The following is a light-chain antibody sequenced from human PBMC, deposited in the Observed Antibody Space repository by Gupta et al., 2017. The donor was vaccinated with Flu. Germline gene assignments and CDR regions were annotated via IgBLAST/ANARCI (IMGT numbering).Light chain of an antibody. CDR3: QQGFGVPLT. CDR1: QSVSGY. J-gene: IGKJ4*01. Sequence: DIQMTQSLSSLSASVGDRVTITYRASQSVSGYVNWYQQRPGKAPKLLISDVSNLQSGVPSTFRGSGSVTDFTLTISNLQAEDSATYYCQQGFGVPLTFGEGTKVDIK. V-gene: IGKV1-39*01. CDR2: DVS.